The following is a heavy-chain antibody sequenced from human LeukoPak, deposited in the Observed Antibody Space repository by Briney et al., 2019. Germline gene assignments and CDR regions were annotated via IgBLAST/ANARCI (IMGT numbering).Heavy chain of an antibody. D-gene: IGHD3-22*01. CDR2: ISSSGSTI. CDR3: ARGRAPYYYDSSGYYRWFDP. CDR1: GFNFSGYS. Sequence: GGSLRLSCAASGFNFSGYSMSWVRQAPGKGLEWVSYISSSGSTIYYADSVKGRFTISRDNAKNSLYLQMNSLRAEDTAVYYCARGRAPYYYDSSGYYRWFDPWGQGTLVTVSS. V-gene: IGHV3-48*04. J-gene: IGHJ5*02.